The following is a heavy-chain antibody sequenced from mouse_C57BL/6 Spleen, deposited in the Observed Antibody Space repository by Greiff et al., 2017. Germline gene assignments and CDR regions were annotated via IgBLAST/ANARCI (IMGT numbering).Heavy chain of an antibody. V-gene: IGHV1-18*01. CDR2: INPNDGGT. Sequence: EVQLQQSGPELVKPGASVKIPCKASGYTFTDYNMDWVKQSHGKSLEWIGDINPNDGGTIYNQKFKGKATLTVDKSSSTAYMQLRSLTSEDTAVYYCARPYYGSSPWFAYWGQGTLVTVSA. CDR3: ARPYYGSSPWFAY. D-gene: IGHD1-1*01. J-gene: IGHJ3*01. CDR1: GYTFTDYN.